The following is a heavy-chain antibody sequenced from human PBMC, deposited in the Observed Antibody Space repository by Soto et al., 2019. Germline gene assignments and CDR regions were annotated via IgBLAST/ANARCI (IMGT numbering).Heavy chain of an antibody. Sequence: QVQLQESGPGLVKPSETLSLTCTVSGGSISSYYWSWIRQPPGKGLEWIGYIYYRGSTNHNPSLKCRVTISVDTSKNQFSLKLSSVTAADTAVYYCARRYGGTLDSWGQGTLVTVSS. CDR2: IYYRGST. J-gene: IGHJ4*02. CDR1: GGSISSYY. V-gene: IGHV4-59*08. CDR3: ARRYGGTLDS. D-gene: IGHD4-17*01.